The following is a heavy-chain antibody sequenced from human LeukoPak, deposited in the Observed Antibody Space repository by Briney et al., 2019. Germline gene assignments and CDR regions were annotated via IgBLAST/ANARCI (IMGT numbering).Heavy chain of an antibody. D-gene: IGHD1-1*01. CDR1: GFTFSTYA. J-gene: IGHJ4*02. CDR2: ISTDGGGT. CDR3: ARYRDTTYDY. Sequence: GGSLRLSCAASGFTFSTYAMHWVRQAPGKGLEYVSAISTDGGGTYYANSVKGRFTISRDNSKNSLYLQMGSLRTEDMAVYYCARYRDTTYDYWGQETLVTVSS. V-gene: IGHV3-64*01.